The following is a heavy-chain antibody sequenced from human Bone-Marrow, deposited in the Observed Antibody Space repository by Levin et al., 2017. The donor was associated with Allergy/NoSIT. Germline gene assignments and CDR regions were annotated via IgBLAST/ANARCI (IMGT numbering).Heavy chain of an antibody. Sequence: SLKISCAASGFTFDDHAMHWVRQAPGKGLEWVSGISWSGGRTAYADSVKGRFTISRANAKNSLDLQMNTLRPEDMALYFCARGEEVGAVPGAVDYRGQGTLVIVS. D-gene: IGHD6-19*01. CDR1: GFTFDDHA. CDR3: ARGEEVGAVPGAVDY. J-gene: IGHJ4*02. V-gene: IGHV3-9*03. CDR2: ISWSGGRT.